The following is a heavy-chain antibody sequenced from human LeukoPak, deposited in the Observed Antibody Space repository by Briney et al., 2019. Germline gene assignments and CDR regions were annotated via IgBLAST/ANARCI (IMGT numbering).Heavy chain of an antibody. Sequence: SETLPLTCTVSGGSISSYYWSWIRQPPGKGLEWIGYIYYSGSTYYNPSLKSRVTISVDTSKNQFSLKLSSVTAADTAVYYCARVEMATITLDYWGQGTQITVSS. D-gene: IGHD5-24*01. J-gene: IGHJ4*02. CDR3: ARVEMATITLDY. CDR2: IYYSGST. CDR1: GGSISSYY. V-gene: IGHV4-59*08.